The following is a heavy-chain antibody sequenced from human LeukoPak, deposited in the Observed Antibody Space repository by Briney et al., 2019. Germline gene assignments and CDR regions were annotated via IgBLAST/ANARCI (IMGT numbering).Heavy chain of an antibody. Sequence: GGSLRLSCAASGFTFSSYWMHWVRQAPGKGLVWVSHIKSDGSSTGYADSVKGRFTNSRDNAKNTLYLQMSSLRAEDTAVYYCAREVGVVPGANHYYYYGMDVWGQGTTVTVSS. CDR1: GFTFSSYW. V-gene: IGHV3-74*01. CDR2: IKSDGSST. J-gene: IGHJ6*02. D-gene: IGHD4/OR15-4a*01. CDR3: AREVGVVPGANHYYYYGMDV.